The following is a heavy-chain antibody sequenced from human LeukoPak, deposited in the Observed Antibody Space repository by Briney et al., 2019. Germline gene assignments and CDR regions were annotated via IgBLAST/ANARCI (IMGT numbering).Heavy chain of an antibody. CDR1: GGTFNDYA. V-gene: IGHV1-69*06. Sequence: ASVKVSCKASGGTFNDYAIHWVRQAPAQGLEWMGRIIPIFATPNYAQQFEGRVAITADRSATTAYMELTSLIFADTAFYYCARLEAGNSFKPVWGQGTLLTVSS. CDR3: ARLEAGNSFKPV. D-gene: IGHD4-23*01. CDR2: IIPIFATP. J-gene: IGHJ4*02.